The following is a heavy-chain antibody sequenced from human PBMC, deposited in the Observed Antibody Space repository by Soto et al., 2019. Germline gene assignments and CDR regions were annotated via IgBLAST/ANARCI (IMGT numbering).Heavy chain of an antibody. V-gene: IGHV1-69*13. Sequence: ASVKVSCKASGGTFSSYAISWVRQAPGQGIEWMGGIIPIFGTANYAQKFQGRVTITADESTSTAYMELSSLRSEDTAVYYCARGVYVATIHGGMDVWGQGTTVTVSS. CDR2: IIPIFGTA. CDR3: ARGVYVATIHGGMDV. D-gene: IGHD5-12*01. CDR1: GGTFSSYA. J-gene: IGHJ6*02.